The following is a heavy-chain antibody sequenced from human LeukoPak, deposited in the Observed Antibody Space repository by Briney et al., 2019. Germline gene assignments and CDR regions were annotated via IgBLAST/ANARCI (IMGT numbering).Heavy chain of an antibody. Sequence: SETLSLTCAVYGGSFSGYYWNWIRQPPGKGLEWIGEINHSRGTNYNPSLKSRVTISIDTSKNQFSLKLSSVTAADTAVYYCARGGQGLGTWGQGTLVTVSS. V-gene: IGHV4-34*01. D-gene: IGHD1-7*01. CDR2: INHSRGT. CDR3: ARGGQGLGT. J-gene: IGHJ4*02. CDR1: GGSFSGYY.